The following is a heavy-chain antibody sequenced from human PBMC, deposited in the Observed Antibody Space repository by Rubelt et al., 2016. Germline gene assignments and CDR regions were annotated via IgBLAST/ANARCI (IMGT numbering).Heavy chain of an antibody. D-gene: IGHD2-2*01. CDR1: GGTFSSYA. CDR2: IIPIFGTA. J-gene: IGHJ4*02. CDR3: ARDRGYCSSTSCDSYYFDY. V-gene: IGHV1-69*12. Sequence: QVQLVQSGAEVKKPGSSVKVSCKASGGTFSSYAISWVRQAPGQGLEWMGGIIPIFGTANYAQKFQGRVTITADESTSTAYMELSSLRSEDTAVYYCARDRGYCSSTSCDSYYFDYWGQGTLVTVSS.